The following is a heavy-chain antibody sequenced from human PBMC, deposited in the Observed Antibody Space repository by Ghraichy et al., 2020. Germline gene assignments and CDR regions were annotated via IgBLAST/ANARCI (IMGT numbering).Heavy chain of an antibody. CDR3: AKGSYGDHYYYYAMDV. CDR1: GFTFSSYA. CDR2: ISGGGYT. J-gene: IGHJ6*02. Sequence: GGSLRLSCAASGFTFSSYAMVWVRQAPGKGLEWVSSISGGGYTPYADSVKGRFTISRDNSKNTLSLQMNSLRAEDTALYYCAKGSYGDHYYYYAMDVWGQGTTVTVSS. D-gene: IGHD4-17*01. V-gene: IGHV3-23*01.